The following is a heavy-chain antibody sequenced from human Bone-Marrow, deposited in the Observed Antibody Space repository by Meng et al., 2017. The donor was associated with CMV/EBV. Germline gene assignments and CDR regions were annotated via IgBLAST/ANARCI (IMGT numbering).Heavy chain of an antibody. D-gene: IGHD1-26*01. J-gene: IGHJ3*02. CDR2: ISSSSSYI. CDR1: GFTFSSYS. CDR3: ARGIVGAHDAFDI. Sequence: GGSLRLSCAASGFTFSSYSMNWVRQAPGKGLEWVSSISSSSSYIYYADSVKGRFTISRDNAKNSLYLQMNSLRAEDTAVYYCARGIVGAHDAFDIWGQGPMVTVSS. V-gene: IGHV3-21*01.